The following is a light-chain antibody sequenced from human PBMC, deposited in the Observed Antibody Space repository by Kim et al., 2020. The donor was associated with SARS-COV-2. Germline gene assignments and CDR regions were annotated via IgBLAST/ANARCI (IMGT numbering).Light chain of an antibody. CDR1: QNINSN. CDR3: QQYNNWPRT. J-gene: IGKJ1*01. Sequence: EIMMTQSPATLSVSPGERATLSCRASQNINSNLVWYQQKPGQAPRLLIYGASSRASGFPARFSGSGSGTEFTLTISSLQSEDFAVYYCQQYNNWPRTFGQGTKVEIK. V-gene: IGKV3-15*01. CDR2: GAS.